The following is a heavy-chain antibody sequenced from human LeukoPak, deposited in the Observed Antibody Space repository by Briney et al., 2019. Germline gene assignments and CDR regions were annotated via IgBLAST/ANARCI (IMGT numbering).Heavy chain of an antibody. CDR1: GFPFETNA. CDR3: AKDWIQFNRVFDCFDS. CDR2: IGNTGT. V-gene: IGHV3-23*01. D-gene: IGHD5-18*01. Sequence: GGSLRLSCATSGFPFETNAMSWVRQAPGKGLEWVATIGNTGTFYADSVTGRFTISRDNSKNTVNLQMNRLRVEDTAIYYCAKDWIQFNRVFDCFDSWGQGTLVTVSS. J-gene: IGHJ4*02.